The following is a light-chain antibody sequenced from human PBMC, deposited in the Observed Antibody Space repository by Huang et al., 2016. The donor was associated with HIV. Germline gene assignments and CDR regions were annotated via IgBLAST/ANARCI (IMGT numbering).Light chain of an antibody. Sequence: DIVMTQSPRTLSVTPGEPASISCRSSQSLLHKNGNHYLDWHLQMPGQSPQLLIYLASNRTAGVPDRFRGSGGGADFTLRISRVEPEDVGVYYCMQVLQTPRTFGQGTKVEIK. CDR1: QSLLHKNGNHY. CDR3: MQVLQTPRT. V-gene: IGKV2-28*01. CDR2: LAS. J-gene: IGKJ1*01.